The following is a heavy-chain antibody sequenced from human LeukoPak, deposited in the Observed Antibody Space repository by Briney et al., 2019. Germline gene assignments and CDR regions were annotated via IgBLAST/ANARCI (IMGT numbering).Heavy chain of an antibody. Sequence: GGSLRLSCAASGFTFSSYGMHWVRQAPGKGLEWVAVIWYDGSNKYYADSVKGRFTISRDNSKNTLYLQMNSLRAEDTAVYYCAKVGGQFGVPLSPRGSRYNDAFDIWGQGTMVTVSS. CDR2: IWYDGSNK. CDR3: AKVGGQFGVPLSPRGSRYNDAFDI. D-gene: IGHD3-16*01. J-gene: IGHJ3*02. V-gene: IGHV3-33*06. CDR1: GFTFSSYG.